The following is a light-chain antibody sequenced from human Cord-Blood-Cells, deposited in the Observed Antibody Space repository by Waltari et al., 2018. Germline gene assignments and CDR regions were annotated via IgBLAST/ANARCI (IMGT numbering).Light chain of an antibody. V-gene: IGKV1-39*01. Sequence: DIQMTQSPSSLSASVVDRVTITCRASQSSSSYLNWYQQKPGKAPKRLIYAASSLQSGVPSRISGSGSGTDYTLIISSLQPEDFATYYCRQSYSTPYTFGQGTKLEIK. CDR3: RQSYSTPYT. CDR2: AAS. CDR1: QSSSSY. J-gene: IGKJ2*01.